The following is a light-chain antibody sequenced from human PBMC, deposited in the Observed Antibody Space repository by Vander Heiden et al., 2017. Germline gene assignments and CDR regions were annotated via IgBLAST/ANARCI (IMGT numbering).Light chain of an antibody. CDR2: WGS. J-gene: IGKJ2*01. Sequence: VVTQSPPSLPVTYGEPSPISCRPSQSLLHRNGYNYFHWFLQKPGQSPQLLIYWGSNRASGVPDRFSGSGSGRYFTLQISRVEAEDVGVYYCMQALQTPYTFGQGTKLVIK. CDR3: MQALQTPYT. V-gene: IGKV2-28*01. CDR1: QSLLHRNGYNY.